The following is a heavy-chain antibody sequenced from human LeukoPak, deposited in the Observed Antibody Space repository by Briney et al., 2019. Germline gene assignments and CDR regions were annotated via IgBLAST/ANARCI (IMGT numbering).Heavy chain of an antibody. D-gene: IGHD6-13*01. V-gene: IGHV3-48*03. CDR1: GFTFSSYE. J-gene: IGHJ4*02. CDR2: ISSSGSTI. Sequence: GGSLRLSCAASGFTFSSYEMNWVRQAPGKGLEWVSYISSSGSTIYYADSVKGRFTISRDNATNSLYLQMNSLRAEDTAVYYCARESSWDEFDYWGQGTLVTVSS. CDR3: ARESSWDEFDY.